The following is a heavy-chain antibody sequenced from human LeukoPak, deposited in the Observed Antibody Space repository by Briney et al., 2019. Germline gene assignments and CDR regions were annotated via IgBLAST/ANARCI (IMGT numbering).Heavy chain of an antibody. D-gene: IGHD1-26*01. CDR3: ARGRVPREEFDY. J-gene: IGHJ4*02. V-gene: IGHV1-46*01. Sequence: GASVKVSCKASGYTFTSYYMHWVRQAPGQGLECMGIISPSGGSTTYAQKFQGRVTMTRDTSTSTVYMELSSLRSEDTAVYYCARGRVPREEFDYWGQGTLVTVSS. CDR1: GYTFTSYY. CDR2: ISPSGGST.